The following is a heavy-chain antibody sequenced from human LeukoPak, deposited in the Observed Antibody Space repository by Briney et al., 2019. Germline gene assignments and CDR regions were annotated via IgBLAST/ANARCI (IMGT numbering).Heavy chain of an antibody. CDR1: GFTFSSYA. D-gene: IGHD3-22*01. CDR2: ISGSGDST. J-gene: IGHJ4*02. V-gene: IGHV3-23*01. Sequence: PGGSLRLSCAASGFTFSSYAMSWVRQAPGKGLEWVSAISGSGDSTYYADSVKGRFTISRDNSKNTLYLQMNSLRAEDTAVYYCARTYYYDSSGYSEIDYWGQGTLVTVSS. CDR3: ARTYYYDSSGYSEIDY.